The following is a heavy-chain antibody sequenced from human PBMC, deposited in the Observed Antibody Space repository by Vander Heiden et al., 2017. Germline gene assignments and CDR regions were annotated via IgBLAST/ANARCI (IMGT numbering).Heavy chain of an antibody. CDR1: GFTFSNPW. Sequence: EVQLVESGGGLVKPGGSLRLSCPPSGFTFSNPWMSWVRQAQWKGLEWVGRIKSKTDGGTTDYAAPVKGRFTISRDDSKNTLYLQMNSLKTEDTAVYYCTTSRGGSGSSHYYYGMDVWGQGTTVTVSS. CDR2: IKSKTDGGTT. V-gene: IGHV3-15*01. CDR3: TTSRGGSGSSHYYYGMDV. D-gene: IGHD3-10*01. J-gene: IGHJ6*02.